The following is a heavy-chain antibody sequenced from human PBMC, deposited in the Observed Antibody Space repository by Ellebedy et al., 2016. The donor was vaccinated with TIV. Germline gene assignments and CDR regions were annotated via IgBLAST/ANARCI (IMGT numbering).Heavy chain of an antibody. J-gene: IGHJ4*02. V-gene: IGHV3-23*01. CDR2: IVGSGSK. CDR3: AKDRTSGDGYRVFDN. D-gene: IGHD5-18*01. Sequence: PGGSLRLSCAASGFTFSPYAMSLVRPAPGNGLEWVSGIVGSGSKKYADPVKGRFTISSDDSKRTVDLQMNSLRAEDTAVYFCAKDRTSGDGYRVFDNWGQGTLVSVSS. CDR1: GFTFSPYA.